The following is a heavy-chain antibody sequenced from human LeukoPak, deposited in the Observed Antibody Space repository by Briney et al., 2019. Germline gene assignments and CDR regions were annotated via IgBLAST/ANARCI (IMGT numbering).Heavy chain of an antibody. V-gene: IGHV4-31*03. CDR2: IYYSGTT. CDR3: ARGRLYGGNAD. J-gene: IGHJ4*02. CDR1: GGSINSGGYY. Sequence: SETLSLTCTVSGGSINSGGYYWSWIRQHPGKGLEWIGYIYYSGTTYYNPSLKNRVTISVDTSKNQFSLKLSSVTAADTAVYYCARGRLYGGNADWGQGTLVTVSS. D-gene: IGHD4-23*01.